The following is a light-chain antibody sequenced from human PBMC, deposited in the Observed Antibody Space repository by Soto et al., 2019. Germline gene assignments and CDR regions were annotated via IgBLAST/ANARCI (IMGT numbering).Light chain of an antibody. V-gene: IGKV1-5*03. J-gene: IGKJ5*01. CDR3: QQNYRTPVT. CDR1: QSISNW. CDR2: KAS. Sequence: EMKLTQCPSTLYAYVGDSVTLTCRASQSISNWLAWYQQIPGKAPKLLIYKASTLKSGVPSRFSGSGSGTQFTLTISTLQPEDFATYYCQQNYRTPVTFGQGTRLEIK.